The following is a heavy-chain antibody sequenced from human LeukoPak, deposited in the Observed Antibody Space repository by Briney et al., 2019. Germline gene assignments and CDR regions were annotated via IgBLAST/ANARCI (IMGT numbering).Heavy chain of an antibody. D-gene: IGHD3-9*01. CDR2: ISSSGDTK. J-gene: IGHJ3*02. Sequence: PGGSLGLSCAASGFTFSDYYMSWIRQAPGKGLEWISYISSSGDTKYYADSVKGRLTVSRDNAKNSLYLQMNSLRAEDTAVYFCAREYYDTLTGYFCAFDIWGQGTMVTVST. CDR1: GFTFSDYY. V-gene: IGHV3-11*01. CDR3: AREYYDTLTGYFCAFDI.